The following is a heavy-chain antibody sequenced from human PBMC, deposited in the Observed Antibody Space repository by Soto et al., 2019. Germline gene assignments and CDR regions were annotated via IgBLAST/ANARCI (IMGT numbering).Heavy chain of an antibody. J-gene: IGHJ6*02. V-gene: IGHV6-1*01. Sequence: SQTRSLTCAISVDSVSSNSAAWNWIRQSPSRCLEWLGRTYYRSKWYNDYAVSVKSRITINPDTSKNQFSLQLNSVTPEDTAVCYCQTDHIVALKAATQSYYGYYGMEVWGQGSTVTVSS. CDR1: VDSVSSNSAA. CDR2: TYYRSKWYN. CDR3: QTDHIVALKAATQSYYGYYGMEV. D-gene: IGHD2-2*01.